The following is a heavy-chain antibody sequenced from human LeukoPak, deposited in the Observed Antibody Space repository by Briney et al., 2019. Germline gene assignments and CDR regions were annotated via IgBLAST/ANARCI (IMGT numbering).Heavy chain of an antibody. V-gene: IGHV4-59*01. Sequence: SETPSLTCTVSGGSISSYYWSWLRQPPGKGLEWIGYIYYSGSTNYNPSLKSRVTISVDTSKNQFSLKLSSVTAADTAVYYCARGFYLDAFDIWGQGTMVTVSS. CDR2: IYYSGST. D-gene: IGHD2/OR15-2a*01. J-gene: IGHJ3*02. CDR1: GGSISSYY. CDR3: ARGFYLDAFDI.